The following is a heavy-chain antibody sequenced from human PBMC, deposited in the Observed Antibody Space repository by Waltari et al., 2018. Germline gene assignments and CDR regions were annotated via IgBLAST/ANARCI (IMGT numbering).Heavy chain of an antibody. V-gene: IGHV2-5*01. CDR2: IYWNDDK. CDR1: GFSLSTSGVG. Sequence: QITLKESGPTLVKPTQTLTLTCTFSGFSLSTSGVGVGWIRQPPGKALEWLALIYWNDDKRYSPSLKSRLTITKDTSKNQVVLTMTNMDPVDTATYYCAHSSLLRPLSYYFDYWGQGTLVIVSS. J-gene: IGHJ4*02. D-gene: IGHD3-22*01. CDR3: AHSSLLRPLSYYFDY.